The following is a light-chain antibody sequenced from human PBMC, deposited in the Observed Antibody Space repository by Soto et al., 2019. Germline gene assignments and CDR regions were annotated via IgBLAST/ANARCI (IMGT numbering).Light chain of an antibody. CDR2: SDN. J-gene: IGLJ3*02. Sequence: VLTQPPSASGTPGQRVAISCSGSSSDIGSNTVNWYQHLPGTAPQLLMYSDNQRPSGVPDRFSGSKSGTSASLAISGLQSEDEGDYYCASWDDSLNGWVFGGGTKLTVL. V-gene: IGLV1-44*01. CDR3: ASWDDSLNGWV. CDR1: SSDIGSNT.